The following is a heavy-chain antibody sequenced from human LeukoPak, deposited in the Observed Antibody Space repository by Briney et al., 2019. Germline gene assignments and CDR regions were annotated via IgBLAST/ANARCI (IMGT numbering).Heavy chain of an antibody. D-gene: IGHD3-22*01. CDR1: GFTFSDYW. V-gene: IGHV3-11*04. Sequence: GGSLRLSCAASGFTFSDYWMSWVRQAPGKGLEWVSYISSSGSTIYYADSVKGRFTISRDNAKNSLYLQMNSLRAEDTAVYYCARWSYYDSSGSQPVYWGQGTLVTVSS. CDR3: ARWSYYDSSGSQPVY. CDR2: ISSSGSTI. J-gene: IGHJ4*02.